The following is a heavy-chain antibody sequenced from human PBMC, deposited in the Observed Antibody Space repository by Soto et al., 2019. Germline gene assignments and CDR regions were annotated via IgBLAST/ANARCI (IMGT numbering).Heavy chain of an antibody. CDR3: AREGSGTEYNWNYGAFDI. Sequence: LRLSCAASGFTFSSYAMHWVRQAPGKGLEWVAVISYDGSNKYYADSVKGRFTISRDNSKNTLYLQMNSLRAEDTAVYYCAREGSGTEYNWNYGAFDIWGQGTMVTVSS. D-gene: IGHD1-7*01. V-gene: IGHV3-30-3*01. J-gene: IGHJ3*02. CDR1: GFTFSSYA. CDR2: ISYDGSNK.